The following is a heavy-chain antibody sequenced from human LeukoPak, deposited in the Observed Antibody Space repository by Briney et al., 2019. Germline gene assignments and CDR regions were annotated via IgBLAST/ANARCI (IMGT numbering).Heavy chain of an antibody. J-gene: IGHJ4*02. Sequence: PGGSLRLSCEASGFTFSRYWMYWVRQAPGEGLEWVSRIKSDGTFISYAESVRGRFTISRDNAKNTLYLQMNSLRAEDTAVYYCARVSRGFLEWLPFDYWGQGTLVAVSS. V-gene: IGHV3-74*01. D-gene: IGHD3-3*01. CDR2: IKSDGTFI. CDR1: GFTFSRYW. CDR3: ARVSRGFLEWLPFDY.